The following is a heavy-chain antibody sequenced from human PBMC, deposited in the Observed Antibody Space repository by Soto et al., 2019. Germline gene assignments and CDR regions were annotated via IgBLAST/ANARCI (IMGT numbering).Heavy chain of an antibody. CDR3: ARQGFGALHGLVDV. CDR2: INPNSGGT. V-gene: IGHV1-2*04. J-gene: IGHJ6*02. Sequence: GAAVKVSCKASGYTFTGYYMHWVRQAPGQGLEWMGWINPNSGGTNYAQKFQGWVTMTRDTSISTAYMELSRLRSDDTAVYYCARQGFGALHGLVDVWGQGTTVTGSS. CDR1: GYTFTGYY. D-gene: IGHD3-10*01.